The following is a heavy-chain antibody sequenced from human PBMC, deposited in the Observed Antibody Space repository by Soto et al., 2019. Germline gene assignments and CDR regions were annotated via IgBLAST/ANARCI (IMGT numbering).Heavy chain of an antibody. CDR3: AKEMYPRTVLDSSSPWGDY. D-gene: IGHD6-6*01. V-gene: IGHV3-30*18. Sequence: PGGSLRLSCEVSGFTFSDYGRHWVRQAPGKGLEWVAVMSYDGSHKYYADSVKGRFTISRDLSGNTLFLQMNSLRLEDTAVYFCAKEMYPRTVLDSSSPWGDYWGQGTLVTVSS. CDR1: GFTFSDYG. J-gene: IGHJ4*02. CDR2: MSYDGSHK.